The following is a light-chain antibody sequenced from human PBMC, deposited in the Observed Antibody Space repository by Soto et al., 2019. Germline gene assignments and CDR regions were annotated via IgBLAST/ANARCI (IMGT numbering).Light chain of an antibody. Sequence: QSALTQPASVSGSPGQSITISCTGTSSDVGSYNLVSWYQQHPGKAPKLMIYEGSKRPSGVSNRFSGSKSGNTASLTISGLQAEDEADYYCCSYAGSSTGFGGGTKVTVL. CDR2: EGS. J-gene: IGLJ2*01. CDR3: CSYAGSSTG. V-gene: IGLV2-23*01. CDR1: SSDVGSYNL.